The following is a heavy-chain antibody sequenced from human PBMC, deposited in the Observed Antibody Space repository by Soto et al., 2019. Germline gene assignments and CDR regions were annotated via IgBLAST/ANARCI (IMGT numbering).Heavy chain of an antibody. CDR2: ISAHNGNT. Sequence: VHLVQSGAEVKKPGASVQVSCKGSGYDFTTYGITWVRQAPGQGLEWMAWISAHNGNTDYAQKLQGRVTVTRDTSTSTAYMELRSLRSDDTAMYYCARGRYGDYGGQGARVTVSS. V-gene: IGHV1-18*01. J-gene: IGHJ4*02. D-gene: IGHD1-1*01. CDR3: ARGRYGDY. CDR1: GYDFTTYG.